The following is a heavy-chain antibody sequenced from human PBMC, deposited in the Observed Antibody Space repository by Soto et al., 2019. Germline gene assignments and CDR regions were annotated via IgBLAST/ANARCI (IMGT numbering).Heavy chain of an antibody. V-gene: IGHV1-2*04. CDR2: IDPSSGGT. CDR1: GYTFTGYY. CDR3: AAGRYYYYMDV. J-gene: IGHJ6*03. Sequence: ASVKVSCKASGYTFTGYYIHWVRQAPGQGLEWMGWIDPSSGGTKYVQKFQGWVTMTRDMSTSTAYMELSSLRSEDTAVYYCAAGRYYYYMDVWGKGTTVTVSS.